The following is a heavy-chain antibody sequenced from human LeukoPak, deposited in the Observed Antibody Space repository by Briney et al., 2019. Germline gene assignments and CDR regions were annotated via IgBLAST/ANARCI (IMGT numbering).Heavy chain of an antibody. Sequence: SXRLSCAASGFTFSTYWMSWVRQAPGKGLEWVANIKQDGSEKYYIDSVKGRFTISRDNAKNSLYLQMNSLRAEDTAMYYCARDSAGNDYWGQGTLVTVSS. D-gene: IGHD6-13*01. CDR3: ARDSAGNDY. J-gene: IGHJ4*02. CDR1: GFTFSTYW. CDR2: IKQDGSEK. V-gene: IGHV3-7*01.